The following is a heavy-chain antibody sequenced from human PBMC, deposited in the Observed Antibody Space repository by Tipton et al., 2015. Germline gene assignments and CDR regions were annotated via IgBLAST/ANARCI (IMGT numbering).Heavy chain of an antibody. CDR1: GSTFSSYA. CDR3: ARAFYSERYYFDY. CDR2: IWFDGSKK. Sequence: SLRLSCAASGSTFSSYAMHWVRQAPGEGLEWVALIWFDGSKKYYADSVKGRFTISRDNSKNTLYLQMNSLRAEDTAVYYCARAFYSERYYFDYWGQGTLVTVSS. D-gene: IGHD2/OR15-2a*01. J-gene: IGHJ4*02. V-gene: IGHV3-33*01.